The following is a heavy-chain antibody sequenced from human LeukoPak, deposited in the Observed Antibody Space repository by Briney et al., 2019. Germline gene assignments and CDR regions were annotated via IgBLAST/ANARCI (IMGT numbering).Heavy chain of an antibody. CDR3: AKEKIYYYDSSGYYSPWYFDY. D-gene: IGHD3-22*01. Sequence: AGGSLRLSCAASGFTFSSYAMSWVRQAPGKGLEWVSAISGSGGSTYYADSVKGRFTISRDNSKNTLYLQMNSLRAEDTAVYYCAKEKIYYYDSSGYYSPWYFDYWGQGTLVTVSS. CDR2: ISGSGGST. V-gene: IGHV3-23*01. CDR1: GFTFSSYA. J-gene: IGHJ4*02.